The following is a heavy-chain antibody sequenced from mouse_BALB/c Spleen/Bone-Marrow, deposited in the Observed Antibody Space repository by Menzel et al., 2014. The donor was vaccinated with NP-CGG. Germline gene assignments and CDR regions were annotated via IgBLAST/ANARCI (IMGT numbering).Heavy chain of an antibody. J-gene: IGHJ3*01. CDR1: GFTFSSFG. CDR2: ISSGSSTI. CDR3: ARSPWFAY. Sequence: EVQLMESGGGLVQPGGSRKLSCAASGFTFSSFGMHWVRQAPEKGLEWVAYISSGSSTIYYADTVKGRFTISRDNPKSTLFLQMTSLRSEDTAMYYCARSPWFAYWGQGTLVTVSA. V-gene: IGHV5-17*02.